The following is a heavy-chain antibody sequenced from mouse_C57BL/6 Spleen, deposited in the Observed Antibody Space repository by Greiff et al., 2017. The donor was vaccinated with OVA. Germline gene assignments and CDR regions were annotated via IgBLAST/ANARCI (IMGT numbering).Heavy chain of an antibody. CDR2: ISSGSSTI. Sequence: EVHLVESGGGLVKPGGSLKLSCAASGFTFSDYGMHWVRQAPEKGLEWVAYISSGSSTIYYADTVKGRFTISRDNAKNTLFLQMTSLRSEDTAMYYCAKGLPTYFDYWGQGTTLTVSS. J-gene: IGHJ2*01. V-gene: IGHV5-17*01. CDR1: GFTFSDYG. CDR3: AKGLPTYFDY. D-gene: IGHD2-10*01.